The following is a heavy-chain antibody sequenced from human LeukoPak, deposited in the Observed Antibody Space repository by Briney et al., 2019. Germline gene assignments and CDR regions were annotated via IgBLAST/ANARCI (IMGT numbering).Heavy chain of an antibody. V-gene: IGHV3-7*04. CDR1: RFTFSSFW. Sequence: GGSLRLSCAASRFTFSSFWMSWVRQAPGKGLEWVAHIKEDGSMLSYVDSVKGRFTISRDNAKNSVYLQMNSLRGEDTAVYYCARVVTWFDPWGQGSLVTVSS. CDR3: ARVVTWFDP. J-gene: IGHJ5*02. CDR2: IKEDGSML.